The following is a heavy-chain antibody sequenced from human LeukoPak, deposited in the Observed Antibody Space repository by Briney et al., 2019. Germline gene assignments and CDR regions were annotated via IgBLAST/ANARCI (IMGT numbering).Heavy chain of an antibody. CDR2: IGTAGDT. CDR1: GCTFSSYD. V-gene: IGHV3-13*01. D-gene: IGHD3-10*01. J-gene: IGHJ4*02. CDR3: ARSYGSGYYYFDY. Sequence: GGSLRLSCAASGCTFSSYDMHWVRQATGKGLEWVSPIGTAGDTYYPGSVKGRFTISRENAKNSLYLQMNSLRAGDTAVYYCARSYGSGYYYFDYWGQGTLVTVSS.